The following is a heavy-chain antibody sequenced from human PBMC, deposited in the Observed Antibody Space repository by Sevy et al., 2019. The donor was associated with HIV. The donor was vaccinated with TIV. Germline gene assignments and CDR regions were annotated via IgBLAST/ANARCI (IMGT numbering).Heavy chain of an antibody. D-gene: IGHD3-3*02. J-gene: IGHJ3*02. CDR1: GFSFSNYG. CDR2: ISGSGGTT. V-gene: IGHV3-23*01. CDR3: AKSLATIRDDDAFDI. Sequence: GGSLRLPCAASGFSFSNYGMSWVRQASGKGLEWVSGISGSGGTTYYADSVKGRFTISRDNSKNTLYLQMNSLRDEDTAVYYCAKSLATIRDDDAFDIWGQGTVVTVSS.